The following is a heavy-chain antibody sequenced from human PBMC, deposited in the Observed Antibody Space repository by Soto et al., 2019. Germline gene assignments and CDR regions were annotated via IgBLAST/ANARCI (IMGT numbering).Heavy chain of an antibody. V-gene: IGHV3-23*01. CDR1: GFTFRSYA. CDR3: AKRVGPTRYYYAVDV. D-gene: IGHD1-26*01. J-gene: IGHJ6*02. Sequence: EVQLLESGGGLEQPGGSLRLSCAASGFTFRSYAMTWVRPAPGNGLGGVSTISRGDGIAYYAYSVKGRFTLSRVNSKNTLYLQMNTLRAEDTAAYYCAKRVGPTRYYYAVDVWGQGTTVNVSS. CDR2: ISRGDGIA.